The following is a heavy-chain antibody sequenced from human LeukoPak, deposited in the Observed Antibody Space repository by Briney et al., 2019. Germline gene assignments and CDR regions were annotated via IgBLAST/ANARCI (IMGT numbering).Heavy chain of an antibody. Sequence: PSETLSLTCAVYGGSFSGYDWSWIRQPPGKGLEWIGEINHSGSTNYNPSLKSRVTISVDTSKDQFSLKLSSVTAADTAVYYCARADAARGGGEDYWGQGTLVTVSS. V-gene: IGHV4-34*01. CDR2: INHSGST. CDR3: ARADAARGGGEDY. CDR1: GGSFSGYD. D-gene: IGHD2-15*01. J-gene: IGHJ4*02.